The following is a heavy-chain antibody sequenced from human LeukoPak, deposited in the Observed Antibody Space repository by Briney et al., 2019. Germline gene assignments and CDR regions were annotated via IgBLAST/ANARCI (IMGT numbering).Heavy chain of an antibody. J-gene: IGHJ4*02. V-gene: IGHV1-46*01. Sequence: ASVKVSCKASGYTFTSYYMHWVRQAPGQGLEWMGIINPSGGSTSYAQKFQGRVTMTRDTSISTAYMELSRLRSDDTAVYYCARDRSPAPGRSYGRGHFDYWGQGTLVTVSS. D-gene: IGHD5-18*01. CDR2: INPSGGST. CDR3: ARDRSPAPGRSYGRGHFDY. CDR1: GYTFTSYY.